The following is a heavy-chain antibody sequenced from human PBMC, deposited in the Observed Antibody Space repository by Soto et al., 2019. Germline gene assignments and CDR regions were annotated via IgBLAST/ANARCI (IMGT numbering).Heavy chain of an antibody. CDR3: ARGEEEGADDFDS. CDR1: GFTFSSYA. J-gene: IGHJ4*02. CDR2: ISYDGSNK. Sequence: QVQLVESGGGVVQPGRSLRLSCAASGFTFSSYAMHWVRQAPGKGLEWVAVISYDGSNKYYADSVKGRFTISRDNSKNTLYLQRNRLRAEDTGVYYCARGEEEGADDFDSRGQGTLVTVCS. V-gene: IGHV3-30-3*01.